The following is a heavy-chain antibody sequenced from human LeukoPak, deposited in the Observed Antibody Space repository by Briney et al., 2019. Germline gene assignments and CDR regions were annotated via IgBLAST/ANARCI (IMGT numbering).Heavy chain of an antibody. J-gene: IGHJ6*03. CDR2: ISSSSNI. D-gene: IGHD3-16*02. CDR3: ARDRGGIGYYMDV. CDR1: GFTFSSYS. V-gene: IGHV3-48*01. Sequence: GGSLRLSCAASGFTFSSYSMYWVRQAPGKELEWVSYISSSSNIYYADSVKGRFTISRDNAKNSFYLQMNSLRAEDTALYYCARDRGGIGYYMDVWGKGTTVTVSS.